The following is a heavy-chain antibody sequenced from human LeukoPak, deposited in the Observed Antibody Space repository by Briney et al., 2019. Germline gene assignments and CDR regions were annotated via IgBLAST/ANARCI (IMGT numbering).Heavy chain of an antibody. CDR2: ITSGFTP. J-gene: IGHJ4*02. CDR3: AKDYSESRVADVFFEY. Sequence: PGGSLRLSCAASGLTFSDHAMSWFRQAPGKGLEWVAGITSGFTPHYADSVKGRFTISRDNSKNTFHLQLNSLRVEDTAIYYCAKDYSESRVADVFFEYWGQGTLVTVSS. D-gene: IGHD2-15*01. CDR1: GLTFSDHA. V-gene: IGHV3-23*01.